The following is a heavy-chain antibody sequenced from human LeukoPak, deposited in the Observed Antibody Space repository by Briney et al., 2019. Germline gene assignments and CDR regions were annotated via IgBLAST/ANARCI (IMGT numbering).Heavy chain of an antibody. Sequence: PGGPLRFACAASGFTFDDYGMSWGRQCPGKGLGWFSCINWGGGITGYADSLKGRFTFYRDNAKNSLYLQMNSLSAEDTALYYCARGGKYYYYYMDVWGKGTTVTVSS. CDR2: INWGGGIT. CDR3: ARGGKYYYYYMDV. J-gene: IGHJ6*03. CDR1: GFTFDDYG. V-gene: IGHV3-20*04.